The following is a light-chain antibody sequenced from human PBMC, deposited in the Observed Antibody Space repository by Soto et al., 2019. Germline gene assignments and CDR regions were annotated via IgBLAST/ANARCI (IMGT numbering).Light chain of an antibody. CDR2: EAS. CDR1: QSISSW. CDR3: QQYNSYSPRT. Sequence: DIQMTPSPSTLSASVGDRVTITCRASQSISSWLAWYQQKPGKAPKLLIYEASSLESGVPSRFSGSRSGTEFTLTISSLQPDDFATYYCQQYNSYSPRTFGQGTKVEIK. V-gene: IGKV1-5*03. J-gene: IGKJ1*01.